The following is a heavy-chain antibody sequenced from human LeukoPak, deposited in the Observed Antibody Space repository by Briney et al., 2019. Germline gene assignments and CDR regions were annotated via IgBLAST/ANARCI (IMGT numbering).Heavy chain of an antibody. J-gene: IGHJ4*02. CDR1: GFTFSDYY. Sequence: PGGSLRLSCAASGFTFSDYYMSWIRQAPGRGLEWVSYISSSGSTINYADSVKGRFTFSRDNAKNSLYLQMNSLRAEDTAVCYCASDPYSGSPLAKYWGQGTLVTVSS. D-gene: IGHD1-26*01. CDR3: ASDPYSGSPLAKY. V-gene: IGHV3-11*01. CDR2: ISSSGSTI.